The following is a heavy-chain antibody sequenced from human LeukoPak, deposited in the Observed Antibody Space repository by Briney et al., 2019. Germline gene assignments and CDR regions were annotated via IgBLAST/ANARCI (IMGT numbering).Heavy chain of an antibody. Sequence: GGSLRLSCAASGFTVNTNYMTWVRQAPGKGLEWVSVIYSGGSTYYADSVKGRFTISRDNSKNTLYLQMNSLRAEDTALYYCSRNWGSDNWFDPWGQGTLVTVSS. CDR1: GFTVNTNY. J-gene: IGHJ5*02. CDR2: IYSGGST. V-gene: IGHV3-53*01. D-gene: IGHD7-27*01. CDR3: SRNWGSDNWFDP.